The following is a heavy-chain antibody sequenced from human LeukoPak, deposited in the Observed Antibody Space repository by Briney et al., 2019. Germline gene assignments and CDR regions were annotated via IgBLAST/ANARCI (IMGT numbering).Heavy chain of an antibody. CDR2: ISGSGGST. D-gene: IGHD2-21*02. J-gene: IGHJ4*02. CDR1: GFTFSSYA. V-gene: IGHV3-23*01. Sequence: GGSLRLSCAASGFTFSSYAMTWVRRAPGKGLEWVSTISGSGGSTYNADSVKGRFTISRDNSKNTLYLQTNSLRAEDTAVYYCAKDRGSPVVVTAFDYWGQGTLVTVSS. CDR3: AKDRGSPVVVTAFDY.